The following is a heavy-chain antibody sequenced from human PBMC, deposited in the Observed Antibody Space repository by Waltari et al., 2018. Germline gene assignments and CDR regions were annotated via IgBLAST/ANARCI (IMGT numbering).Heavy chain of an antibody. D-gene: IGHD5-12*01. CDR3: ATYIGASVGTAAFDV. CDR1: GGSITNTKHH. V-gene: IGHV4-39*01. CDR2: MSYLGAT. J-gene: IGHJ3*01. Sequence: QLQLQESGPGLVKPSEALSLTCSVSGGSITNTKHHWGWICQPPGQGLEWIGTMSYLGATYSSPSLKSRVTISRDTSTNQLSLKLGSVTAADTAMYYCATYIGASVGTAAFDVWGQGTMVTVSS.